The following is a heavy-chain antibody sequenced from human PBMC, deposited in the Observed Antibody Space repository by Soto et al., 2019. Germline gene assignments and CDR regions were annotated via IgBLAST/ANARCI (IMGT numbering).Heavy chain of an antibody. D-gene: IGHD4-17*01. CDR3: ARGPDYGDYATYFDF. CDR1: GCTFSSYA. J-gene: IGHJ4*02. V-gene: IGHV1-69*13. Sequence: ASVKVSCKASGCTFSSYAISWARQAPGQGLEWVGGIIPIFGTANYAQKFQVRVTITADESKSTAYMELSSLRSEDTAVYYCARGPDYGDYATYFDFWGQGTLVTVSS. CDR2: IIPIFGTA.